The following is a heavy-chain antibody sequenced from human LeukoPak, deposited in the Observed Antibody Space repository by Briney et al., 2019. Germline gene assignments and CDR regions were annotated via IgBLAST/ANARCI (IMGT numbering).Heavy chain of an antibody. CDR3: ARGADYSSSWYRESTAFAI. CDR2: ISTAGGT. V-gene: IGHV3-13*04. J-gene: IGHJ3*02. D-gene: IGHD6-13*01. CDR1: GFTFSSYD. Sequence: GGSLRLSCAASGFTFSSYDMHWVRQATGKGLEWVSAISTAGGTYYPGSVKGRFTISRENAKTSFYIQMNHLRAGDTAVYYCARGADYSSSWYRESTAFAIWGQGTLVTVSS.